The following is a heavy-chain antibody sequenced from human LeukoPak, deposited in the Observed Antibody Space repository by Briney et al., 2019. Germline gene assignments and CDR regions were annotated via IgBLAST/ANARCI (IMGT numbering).Heavy chain of an antibody. D-gene: IGHD4-17*01. CDR3: ARTTVTPPDYYYYGMDV. J-gene: IGHJ6*02. Sequence: SETLSLTCTIPGGSISSYYWSWIRQPPGKGLEWIGYIYYSGSTNYNPSLKSRVTISVDTSKNQFSLKVSSVTAADTAVYYCARTTVTPPDYYYYGMDVWGQGTTVTVSS. CDR2: IYYSGST. CDR1: GGSISSYY. V-gene: IGHV4-59*01.